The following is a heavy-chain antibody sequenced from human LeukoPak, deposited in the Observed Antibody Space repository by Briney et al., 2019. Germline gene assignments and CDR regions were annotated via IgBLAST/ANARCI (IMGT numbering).Heavy chain of an antibody. Sequence: PGGSLRLSCAASGFTFSHYWMQWVRQVPGKGLVWVSVINNDGSRTSHADSVKGRFTISRDNAKNSLYLQMNSLRAEDTAVYYCARDEVVTGVEYFQHWGQGTLVTVSS. V-gene: IGHV3-74*01. CDR2: INNDGSRT. CDR3: ARDEVVTGVEYFQH. D-gene: IGHD2-21*02. J-gene: IGHJ1*01. CDR1: GFTFSHYW.